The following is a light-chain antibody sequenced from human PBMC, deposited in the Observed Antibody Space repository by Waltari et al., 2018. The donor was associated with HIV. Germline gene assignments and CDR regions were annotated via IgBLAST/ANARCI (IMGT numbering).Light chain of an antibody. CDR3: HNYGTSSHP. CDR2: AAS. CDR1: QSIYQW. V-gene: IGKV1-5*03. Sequence: DLQMTQSPSIISASVGDRVTITCRASQSIYQWLAWYQQTPGKAPKVLMFAASTLVEGVPSRFSGSQSGTEFNLTITNLQPDDFATYYCHNYGTSSHPFGQGTKV. J-gene: IGKJ1*01.